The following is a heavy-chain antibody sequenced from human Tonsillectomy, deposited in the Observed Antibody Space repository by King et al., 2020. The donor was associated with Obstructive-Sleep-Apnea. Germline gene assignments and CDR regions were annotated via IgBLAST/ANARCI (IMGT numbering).Heavy chain of an antibody. J-gene: IGHJ4*02. Sequence: VQLVESGGGLVQPGGSLRLSGAASGFTFSSYAMSWVRQAPGKGLEWVSTISGDGKSTYYVDSAKGRFTISRDNSKNTLYLQMNSLRAEDTAVYYCAKDRSGWTPFDYWGQGTLVTVSS. CDR2: ISGDGKST. V-gene: IGHV3-23*04. D-gene: IGHD6-19*01. CDR3: AKDRSGWTPFDY. CDR1: GFTFSSYA.